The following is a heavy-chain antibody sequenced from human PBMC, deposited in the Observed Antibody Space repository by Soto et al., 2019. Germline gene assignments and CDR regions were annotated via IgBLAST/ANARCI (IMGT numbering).Heavy chain of an antibody. J-gene: IGHJ4*02. CDR2: ISSSSSYI. Sequence: GGSLRLACAASGFTFRSYSMNWVRQAPGKGLEWVSSISSSSSYIYYADSVKGRFTISRDNAKNSLYLQMNSLRAEDTAVYYFASRYCSGGSCYPNYFDYWGQGTLDTVS. CDR3: ASRYCSGGSCYPNYFDY. V-gene: IGHV3-21*01. CDR1: GFTFRSYS. D-gene: IGHD2-15*01.